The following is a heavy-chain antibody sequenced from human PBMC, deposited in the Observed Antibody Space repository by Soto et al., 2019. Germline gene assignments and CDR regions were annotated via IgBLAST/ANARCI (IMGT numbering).Heavy chain of an antibody. CDR2: IYYSGST. D-gene: IGHD2-21*01. CDR3: AASCVGCGGFNYYGMDV. J-gene: IGHJ6*02. Sequence: SQTLPLTCTVSAGSTSRGAHHWNWIRQHPVKVLVWIWYIYYSGSTYYNPSLKSRVTISVDTSKNQFSLKLSSVTAADTAVYYCAASCVGCGGFNYYGMDVWGQGTTVTVS. CDR1: AGSTSRGAHH. V-gene: IGHV4-31*03.